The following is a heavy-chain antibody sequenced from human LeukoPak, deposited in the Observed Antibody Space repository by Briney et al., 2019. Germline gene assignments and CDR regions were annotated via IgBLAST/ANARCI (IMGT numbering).Heavy chain of an antibody. J-gene: IGHJ4*02. Sequence: ASETLSLTCTVPGASISSYYWSWIRQPAGKGLEWIGRIYTSGSTNYNPSLKSRVTMSVDTSRNQFSLRLSSVTAADAAVYYCARDTHDNNRPGVPFDYWGQGTLVTVSS. D-gene: IGHD2-2*01. CDR2: IYTSGST. V-gene: IGHV4-4*07. CDR3: ARDTHDNNRPGVPFDY. CDR1: GASISSYY.